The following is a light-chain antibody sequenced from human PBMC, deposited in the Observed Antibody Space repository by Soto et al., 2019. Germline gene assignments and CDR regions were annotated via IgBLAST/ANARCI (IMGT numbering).Light chain of an antibody. CDR3: KKYDTTLS. V-gene: IGKV4-1*01. Sequence: DIVMTQSPDSLAVSLGERATINCKSSQSVLYNSDNKNYLALDQQKAGQPPKLPIYWASTRDSGVPDRFSGRGSGADVTLTINNQQAEDVAVYYCKKYDTTLSLGGGTKVEIK. CDR2: WAS. CDR1: QSVLYNSDNKNY. J-gene: IGKJ4*01.